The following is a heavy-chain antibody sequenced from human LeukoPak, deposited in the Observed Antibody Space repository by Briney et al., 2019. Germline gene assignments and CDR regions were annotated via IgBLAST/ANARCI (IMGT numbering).Heavy chain of an antibody. Sequence: GGSLRLSCAASGFTFSSYAMSWVRQAPGKGLEWVSAISGSGGSTYYADSVKGRFTISRDNSKNTLYLQMNSLRAEDTAVYYCAKDLHLYQLLPYLDYWGQGTLVTVSS. CDR3: AKDLHLYQLLPYLDY. CDR2: ISGSGGST. J-gene: IGHJ4*02. V-gene: IGHV3-23*01. D-gene: IGHD2-2*01. CDR1: GFTFSSYA.